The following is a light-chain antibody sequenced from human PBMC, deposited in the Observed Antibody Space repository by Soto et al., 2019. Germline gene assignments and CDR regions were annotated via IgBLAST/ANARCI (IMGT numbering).Light chain of an antibody. CDR2: DAP. V-gene: IGKV3-11*01. J-gene: IGKJ5*01. CDR1: QSVSSY. CDR3: QQPS. Sequence: IVLTQSPATLSLSPWERATLSCRASQSVSSYLAWYQQKPGQAPRLLIYDAPNRATGIPARFSGSGSGTDFTLTISSLEPEDFAVYYCQQPSFGQGTRLEIK.